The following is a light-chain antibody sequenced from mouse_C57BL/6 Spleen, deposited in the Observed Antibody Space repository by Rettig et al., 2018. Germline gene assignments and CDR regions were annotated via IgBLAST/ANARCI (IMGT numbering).Light chain of an antibody. CDR2: DTS. CDR3: QQWSSYPFT. CDR1: SSVSH. J-gene: IGKJ4*01. V-gene: IGKV4-55*01. Sequence: QIVLTQSPAIMSASPGEKVTMTCSASSSVSHMYWYQHKPGSSPRLLIYDTSNLASGVPVRFSGSGSGTSYSLTISRMEAEDAATYYCQQWSSYPFTFGSGTKLEIK.